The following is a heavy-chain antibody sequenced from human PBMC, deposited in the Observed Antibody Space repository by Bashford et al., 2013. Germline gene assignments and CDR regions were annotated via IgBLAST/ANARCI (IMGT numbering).Heavy chain of an antibody. J-gene: IGHJ5*02. V-gene: IGHV5-51*01. Sequence: WVRQMPGKGLEWMGIIYPGDSDTRYSPSFQGQVTISADKSITATYLHWSSLQASDTAMYYCARSRLYCSSSDCYNWFDLWGQGTLVTVSS. CDR3: ARSRLYCSSSDCYNWFDL. CDR2: IYPGDSDT. D-gene: IGHD2-2*02.